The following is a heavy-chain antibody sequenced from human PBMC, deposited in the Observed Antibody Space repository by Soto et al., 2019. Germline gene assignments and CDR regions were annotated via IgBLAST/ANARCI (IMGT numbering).Heavy chain of an antibody. D-gene: IGHD5-12*01. CDR1: GFTFSSYG. J-gene: IGHJ4*02. CDR2: IWYDGSNK. CDR3: ARDLLFSVATIDEPNYYFDY. V-gene: IGHV3-33*01. Sequence: QVQLVESGGGVVQPGRSLRLSCAASGFTFSSYGMHWVRQAPGKGLEWVADIWYDGSNKYYADSVKGRFTISRDNSKNTLYLQMNSLRAEDTAVYYCARDLLFSVATIDEPNYYFDYWGQGTLVTVSS.